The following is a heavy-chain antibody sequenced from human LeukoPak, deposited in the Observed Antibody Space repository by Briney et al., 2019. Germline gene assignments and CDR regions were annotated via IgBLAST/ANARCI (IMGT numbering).Heavy chain of an antibody. J-gene: IGHJ6*03. Sequence: RASVKVSCKASGYTFTNYGISWVRQAPGQGLEWMGWISAYNGNTNYAQKLQGRVTMTTDTSTSTAYMELRSLRSDDTAVYYCARALVRVYYYYYMDVWGKGTTVTVSS. D-gene: IGHD4-23*01. CDR3: ARALVRVYYYYYMDV. V-gene: IGHV1-18*01. CDR2: ISAYNGNT. CDR1: GYTFTNYG.